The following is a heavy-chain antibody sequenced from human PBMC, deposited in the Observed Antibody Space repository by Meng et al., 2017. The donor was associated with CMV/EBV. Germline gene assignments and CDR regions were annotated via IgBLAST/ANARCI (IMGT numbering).Heavy chain of an antibody. CDR3: ARDWVQLERLGAFDI. J-gene: IGHJ3*02. V-gene: IGHV1-69*05. Sequence: SVKVSCKASGGTFSSYAISWVRQAPGQGLEWMGGIIPIFGTANYAQKFQGRVTITTDESTSTAYMELSSLRSEDTAVYYCARDWVQLERLGAFDIWGQGTMVTVSS. CDR2: IIPIFGTA. D-gene: IGHD1-1*01. CDR1: GGTFSSYA.